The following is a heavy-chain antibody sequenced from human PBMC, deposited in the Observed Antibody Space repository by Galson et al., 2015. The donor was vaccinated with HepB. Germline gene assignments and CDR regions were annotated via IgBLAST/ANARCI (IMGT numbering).Heavy chain of an antibody. V-gene: IGHV1-46*04. CDR2: IYSDGIST. CDR3: ARDNTRWSFDY. D-gene: IGHD5-24*01. J-gene: IGHJ4*02. CDR1: GFTLTNSH. Sequence: SVKVSCKAAGFTLTNSHMHWVRQAPGQGLEWMGIIYSDGISTRYAQKLQGRVTMTRDASTSTLYMELSSLRSEDTAVYYCARDNTRWSFDYWGQGTLVTVSS.